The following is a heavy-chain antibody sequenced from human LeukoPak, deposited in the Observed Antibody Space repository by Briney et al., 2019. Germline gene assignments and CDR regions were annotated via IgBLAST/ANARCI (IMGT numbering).Heavy chain of an antibody. J-gene: IGHJ3*02. Sequence: GGSLRLSCAASGFTFSSYSMNWVRQAPGKGLEWVSSISSSSSYIYYADSVKGRFTISRDNAKNSLYLQMNSLRAEDTAVYYCARGVNDFWSGYPNDAFDIWGQGTMVTVSS. V-gene: IGHV3-21*01. CDR3: ARGVNDFWSGYPNDAFDI. CDR1: GFTFSSYS. D-gene: IGHD3-3*01. CDR2: ISSSSSYI.